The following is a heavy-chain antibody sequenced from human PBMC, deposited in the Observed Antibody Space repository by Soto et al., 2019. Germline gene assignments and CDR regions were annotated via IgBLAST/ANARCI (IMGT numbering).Heavy chain of an antibody. CDR3: ARAPMVLTRSYFDS. V-gene: IGHV4-59*01. CDR2: ISSSGNT. Sequence: SETLSLTCTVSDGSISNFYWSWIRQPPGKGLEWIGYISSSGNTNYNPSLKSRVSISIDTSKNQFSLNLTSVTAADTAVYYCARAPMVLTRSYFDSWGQGTPVTVSS. D-gene: IGHD3-22*01. J-gene: IGHJ4*02. CDR1: DGSISNFY.